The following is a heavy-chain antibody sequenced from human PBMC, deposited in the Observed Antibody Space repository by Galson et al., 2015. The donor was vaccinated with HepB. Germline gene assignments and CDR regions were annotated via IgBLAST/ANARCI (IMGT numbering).Heavy chain of an antibody. CDR1: GGTFSSYA. J-gene: IGHJ4*02. V-gene: IGHV1-69*13. CDR3: ARDQIPVAGTGGGRFDY. Sequence: SVKVSCKASGGTFSSYAISWVRQAPGQGLEWMGGIIPIFGTANYAQKFQGRVTITADESTSTAYMELSSLRSEDTAVYYCARDQIPVAGTGGGRFDYWGQGTLVTVSS. D-gene: IGHD6-19*01. CDR2: IIPIFGTA.